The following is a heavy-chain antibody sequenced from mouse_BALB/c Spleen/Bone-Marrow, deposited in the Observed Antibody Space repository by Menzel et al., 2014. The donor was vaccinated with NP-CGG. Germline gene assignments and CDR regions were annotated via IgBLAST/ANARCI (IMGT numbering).Heavy chain of an antibody. CDR1: GFTFSSYA. CDR2: INSGGSYS. D-gene: IGHD1-1*01. Sequence: EVQLVESGGGLVKPGGSLKLSCAASGFTFSSYAMSWVRQTPEKRLEWVATINSGGSYSYYPDSVKGRFTISRDNAKNTLYVQMSSLRSEDTAMYYCARQGYGLYAMDYWGQGTSVTVSS. CDR3: ARQGYGLYAMDY. V-gene: IGHV5-9-3*01. J-gene: IGHJ4*01.